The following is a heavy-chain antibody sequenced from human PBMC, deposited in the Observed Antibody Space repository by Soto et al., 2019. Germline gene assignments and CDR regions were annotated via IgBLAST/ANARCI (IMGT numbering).Heavy chain of an antibody. D-gene: IGHD4-17*01. J-gene: IGHJ5*02. Sequence: SETLSLTCTVSGGSISSGDYYWSWIRQPPGKGLEWIGYIYYSGSTYYNPSLKSRVTISVDTSKNQSSLKLSSVTAADTAVYYCARSLNEYGHYKWFDPWGQGTLGTVSS. CDR3: ARSLNEYGHYKWFDP. CDR1: GGSISSGDYY. CDR2: IYYSGST. V-gene: IGHV4-30-4*01.